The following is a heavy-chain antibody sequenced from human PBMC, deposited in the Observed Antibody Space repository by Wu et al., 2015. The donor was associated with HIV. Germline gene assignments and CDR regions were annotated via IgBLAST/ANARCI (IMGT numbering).Heavy chain of an antibody. CDR3: AASSPRGYSGNVRFSGGWLNCFDP. CDR1: GYTLSKLS. Sequence: VKVSCKVSGYTLSKLSMHWVRQTPGKGLEWMGGFDPKDGEIVYAQKFQGRVTMTEDTSTDTAYMELSSLNSEDTAVYYCAASSPRGYSGNVRFSGGWLNCFDPWGQGTLVTVSS. V-gene: IGHV1-24*01. CDR2: FDPKDGEI. D-gene: IGHD5-12*01. J-gene: IGHJ5*02.